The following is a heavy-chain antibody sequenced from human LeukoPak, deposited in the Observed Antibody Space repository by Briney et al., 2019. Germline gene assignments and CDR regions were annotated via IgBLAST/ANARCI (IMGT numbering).Heavy chain of an antibody. CDR3: ARETGYNWNYMDV. D-gene: IGHD1-20*01. V-gene: IGHV3-7*01. CDR1: GFTFSSSW. Sequence: GGSLRLSCAASGFTFSSSWMSWVRQAPGKGLEWVANIKQDGSEKYSVDSVKGRFTISRDNAKNSLYLQMNSLRAEDTAVYYCARETGYNWNYMDVWGKGTTVTVSS. J-gene: IGHJ6*03. CDR2: IKQDGSEK.